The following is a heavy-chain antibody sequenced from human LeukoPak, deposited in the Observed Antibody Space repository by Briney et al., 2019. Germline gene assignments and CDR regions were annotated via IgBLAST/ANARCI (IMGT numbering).Heavy chain of an antibody. CDR1: GFIFSDYY. D-gene: IGHD3-10*01. CDR2: ISSSGSTK. Sequence: GESLKISCASSGFIFSDYYMSWIRQAPGKGLEWVSYISSSGSTKYYADSVKGRFAISRDNAKNSYLQMNSLRAEDTAVYYCARDGHAYGHGSPHYWGQGTLVTVSS. CDR3: ARDGHAYGHGSPHY. J-gene: IGHJ4*02. V-gene: IGHV3-11*01.